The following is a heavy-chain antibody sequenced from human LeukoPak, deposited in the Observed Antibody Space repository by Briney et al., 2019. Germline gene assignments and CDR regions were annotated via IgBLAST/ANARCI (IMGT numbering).Heavy chain of an antibody. J-gene: IGHJ4*02. CDR1: GFTCRNYW. CDR3: VRNLAVAGTCFDS. CDR2: IKQDGSDR. V-gene: IGHV3-7*03. Sequence: GGSLRLSCAASGFTCRNYWMSWVRQAPGTGLEWVANIKQDGSDRNYVTSVRGRFTISRDNAESSLYLQMNSLRAEDTAVYYCVRNLAVAGTCFDSWGQGTLVTVSS. D-gene: IGHD6-19*01.